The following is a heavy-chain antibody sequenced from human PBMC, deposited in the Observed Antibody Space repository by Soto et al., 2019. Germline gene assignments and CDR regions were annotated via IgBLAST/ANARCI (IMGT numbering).Heavy chain of an antibody. V-gene: IGHV1-69*02. D-gene: IGHD2-8*01. CDR1: GGTFSSYT. J-gene: IGHJ4*02. CDR2: IIPILGIA. CDR3: ARAKDCTNGVCYKGGGFFDY. Sequence: SVKVSCKASGGTFSSYTISLVRQAPGQGLEWMGRIIPILGIANYAQKFQGRVTITADKSTSTAYMELSSLRSEDTAVYYCARAKDCTNGVCYKGGGFFDYWGQGTLVTVSS.